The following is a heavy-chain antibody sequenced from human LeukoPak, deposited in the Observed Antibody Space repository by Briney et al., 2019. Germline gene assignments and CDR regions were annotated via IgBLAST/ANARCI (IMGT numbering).Heavy chain of an antibody. CDR2: VYHSGTT. CDR1: GYSISSGYL. CDR3: ARHFAFSYYYMDV. J-gene: IGHJ6*03. Sequence: SETLSLTCTVSGYSISSGYLWGWIRQPPGKGLEWIGTVYHSGTTSYNPSLMSRVTISIDTSKNQFSLKLSSVTAADTAVYYCARHFAFSYYYMDVWGIGTTVTVSS. D-gene: IGHD3-3*02. V-gene: IGHV4-38-2*02.